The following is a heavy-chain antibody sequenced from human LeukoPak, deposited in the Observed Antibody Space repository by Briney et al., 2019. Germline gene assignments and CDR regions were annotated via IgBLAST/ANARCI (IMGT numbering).Heavy chain of an antibody. CDR3: ASDISNKGFDY. J-gene: IGHJ4*02. Sequence: GGSLRLSCAASGLTLSNYYMSWIRQAPGKGLEWVSYISNMGSTTHHADSVKGRFTISRDNAKNSLYLQMNSLRAEDTAVYYCASDISNKGFDYWGQGTLVTVSS. D-gene: IGHD3-3*02. CDR2: ISNMGSTT. V-gene: IGHV3-11*04. CDR1: GLTLSNYY.